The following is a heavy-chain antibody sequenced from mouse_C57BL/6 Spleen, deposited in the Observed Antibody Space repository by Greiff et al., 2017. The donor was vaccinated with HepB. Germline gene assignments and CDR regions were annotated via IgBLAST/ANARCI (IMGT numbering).Heavy chain of an antibody. CDR3: ARRGYYRAMDY. J-gene: IGHJ4*01. Sequence: VKLQQPGAELVMPGASVKLSCKASGYTFTSYWMHWVKQRPGQGLEWIGEIDPSDSYTNYNQKFKGKSTLTVDKSSSTACMQLSSLTSEDSAVYYCARRGYYRAMDYWGQGTSVTVSS. V-gene: IGHV1-69*01. CDR1: GYTFTSYW. D-gene: IGHD1-1*01. CDR2: IDPSDSYT.